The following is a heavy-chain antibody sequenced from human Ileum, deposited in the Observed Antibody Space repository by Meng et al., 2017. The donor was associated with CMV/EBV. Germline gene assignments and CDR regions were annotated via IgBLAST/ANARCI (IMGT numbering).Heavy chain of an antibody. CDR2: IKYDGVEK. J-gene: IGHJ4*02. V-gene: IGHV3-7*01. CDR1: GFTFNNHW. Sequence: GESLKISCAASGFTFNNHWMTWVRQAPGKGLEWVASIKYDGVEKYYVHSVKGRFTISRDNAKNSLYLQMSSLRADDTAIYYCARDWDSGTSCYGGCLSYWGQGTLVTVSS. D-gene: IGHD5-12*01. CDR3: ARDWDSGTSCYGGCLSY.